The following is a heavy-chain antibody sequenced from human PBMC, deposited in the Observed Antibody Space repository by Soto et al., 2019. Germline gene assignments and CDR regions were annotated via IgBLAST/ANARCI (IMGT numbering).Heavy chain of an antibody. Sequence: QVQLLQSGAEVKRPGSSVKVSCEASGGTFSSLGFTWVRQAPGQGLEWMGGIIPISGRTTFAQNFQGRVTRSADASKRTIYMEVTTLTSNDTAIYYCATREPQGRCLEFADNWGQGTLVTVSS. CDR1: GGTFSSLG. CDR3: ATREPQGRCLEFADN. D-gene: IGHD3-10*01. J-gene: IGHJ4*02. V-gene: IGHV1-69*01. CDR2: IIPISGRT.